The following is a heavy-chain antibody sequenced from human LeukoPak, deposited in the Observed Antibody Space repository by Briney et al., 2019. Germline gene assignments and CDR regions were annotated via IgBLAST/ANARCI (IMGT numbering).Heavy chain of an antibody. CDR1: GFTFSDHW. V-gene: IGHV3-74*01. Sequence: GGSLRLSCAASGFTFSDHWMNWVRQAPGKGLVWVTGINKDGSKTDYADSVKGRFTVSRDNAKSTLYLQMSSLRAEDTAVYYCATSSVWGGAFNIWGQGTMVTVSS. J-gene: IGHJ3*02. D-gene: IGHD3-16*01. CDR2: INKDGSKT. CDR3: ATSSVWGGAFNI.